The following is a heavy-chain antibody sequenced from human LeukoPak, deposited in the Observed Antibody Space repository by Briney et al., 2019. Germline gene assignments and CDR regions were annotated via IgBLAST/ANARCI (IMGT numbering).Heavy chain of an antibody. D-gene: IGHD3-10*01. Sequence: GRSLRLSCAASGFTFSSYGVHWVRQAPGKGLEWVAVIWYDGSDKYYADSVKGRFTISRDNSKNTLYLQMNSLRAEDTAVYYCAKDYGTRYFDYWGQGTLVTVSS. V-gene: IGHV3-33*06. CDR1: GFTFSSYG. CDR2: IWYDGSDK. CDR3: AKDYGTRYFDY. J-gene: IGHJ4*02.